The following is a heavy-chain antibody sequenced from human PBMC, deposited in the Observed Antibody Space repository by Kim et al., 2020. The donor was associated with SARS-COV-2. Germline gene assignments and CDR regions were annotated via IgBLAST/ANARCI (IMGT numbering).Heavy chain of an antibody. CDR1: GYTFTSYG. CDR2: ISAYNGNT. D-gene: IGHD3-3*01. J-gene: IGHJ6*02. CDR3: ARDVDFWSGYYTGGFGSYYYYGMDV. V-gene: IGHV1-18*04. Sequence: ASVKVSCKASGYTFTSYGISWVRQAPGQGLEWMGWISAYNGNTNYAQKLQGRVTMTTDTSTSTAYMELRSLGSDDTAVYYCARDVDFWSGYYTGGFGSYYYYGMDVWGQGTTVTVSS.